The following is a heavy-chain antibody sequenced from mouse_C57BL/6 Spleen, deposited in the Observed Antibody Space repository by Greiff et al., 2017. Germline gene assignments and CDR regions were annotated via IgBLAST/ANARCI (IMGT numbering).Heavy chain of an antibody. J-gene: IGHJ3*01. D-gene: IGHD4-1*01. V-gene: IGHV1-81*01. Sequence: QVQLQQSGAELARPGASVKLSCKASGYTFTSYGISWVKQRTGQGLEWIGEIYPRSGNTYYNEKFKGKATLTADKSSSTAYMELRSLTSEDSAVYFCARTLGDWFAYWGQGTLVTVSA. CDR3: ARTLGDWFAY. CDR2: IYPRSGNT. CDR1: GYTFTSYG.